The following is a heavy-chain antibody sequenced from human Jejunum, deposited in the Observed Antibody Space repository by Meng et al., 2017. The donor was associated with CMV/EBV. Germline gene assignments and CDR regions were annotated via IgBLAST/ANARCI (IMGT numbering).Heavy chain of an antibody. CDR2: ISSGSTIT. D-gene: IGHD6-25*01. CDR1: SSYA. V-gene: IGHV3-23*03. CDR3: AKDISFRRLLSGYYYGMDA. Sequence: SSYAMSWVRQAPVKGLEWVSIISSGSTITNYADSAKGRFTISRDNSKNTLYLQMNSLRAEDTAVYYCAKDISFRRLLSGYYYGMDAWGQGTTVTVSS. J-gene: IGHJ6*02.